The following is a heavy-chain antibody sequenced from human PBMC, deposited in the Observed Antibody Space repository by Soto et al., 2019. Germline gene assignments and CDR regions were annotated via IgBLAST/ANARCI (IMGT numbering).Heavy chain of an antibody. V-gene: IGHV4-31*03. D-gene: IGHD2-15*01. CDR2: IFYSGSN. CDR3: ATVGSGDIVVVAPNDD. CDR1: GVSISRGNYY. J-gene: IGHJ4*02. Sequence: QVQLQESGPGLVKPSQTLSLTCTVSGVSISRGNYYWSWLRQHPGKGLEWIGYIFYSGSNYYYPSLQNRLTISRDTAKNQFSPRLSSVTAADTAVYYCATVGSGDIVVVAPNDDWGQGTLVTVSS.